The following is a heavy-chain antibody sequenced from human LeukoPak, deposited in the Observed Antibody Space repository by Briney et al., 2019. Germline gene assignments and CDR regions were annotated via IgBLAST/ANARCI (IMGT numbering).Heavy chain of an antibody. CDR1: GGTFSSYA. CDR2: IIPILGIA. D-gene: IGHD6-13*01. Sequence: ASVKVSCKASGGTFSSYAISWVRQAPGQGLEWMGRIIPILGIANYAQKFQGRVTITADKSTSTAYMELSSLRSEDTAVYYCARDRAAAGRGYWFDPWGQGTLVTVSS. V-gene: IGHV1-69*04. J-gene: IGHJ5*02. CDR3: ARDRAAAGRGYWFDP.